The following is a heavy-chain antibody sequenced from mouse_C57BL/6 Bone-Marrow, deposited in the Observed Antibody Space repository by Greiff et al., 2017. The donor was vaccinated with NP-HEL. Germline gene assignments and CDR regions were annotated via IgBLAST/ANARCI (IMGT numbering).Heavy chain of an antibody. CDR2: IFPGSGST. CDR3: ARSDDYYGSSFDY. D-gene: IGHD1-1*01. CDR1: GYTFTDYY. J-gene: IGHJ2*01. V-gene: IGHV1-75*01. Sequence: VKLVESGPELVKPGASVKISCKASGYTFTDYYINWVKQRPGQGLEWIGWIFPGSGSTYYNEKFKGKATLTVDKSSSTAYMLLSSLTSEDSAVYFCARSDDYYGSSFDYWGQGTTLTVSS.